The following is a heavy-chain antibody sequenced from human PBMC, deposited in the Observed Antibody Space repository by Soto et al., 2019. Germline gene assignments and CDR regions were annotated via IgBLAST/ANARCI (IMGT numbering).Heavy chain of an antibody. Sequence: GGSLRLSCAASGFTFSDYYMSWIRQAPGKGLEWVSYISSSGSTIYYADSVKGRFTISRDNAKNSPYLQMNSLRAEDTAVYYCVRGYHVPYFDYWGQGTLVTVSS. J-gene: IGHJ4*02. D-gene: IGHD2-2*01. CDR1: GFTFSDYY. CDR2: ISSSGSTI. V-gene: IGHV3-11*01. CDR3: VRGYHVPYFDY.